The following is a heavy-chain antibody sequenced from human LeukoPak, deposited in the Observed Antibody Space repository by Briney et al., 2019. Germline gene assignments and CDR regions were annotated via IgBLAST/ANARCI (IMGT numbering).Heavy chain of an antibody. CDR1: GGSFSGYY. V-gene: IGHV4-34*01. CDR2: INHSGST. D-gene: IGHD3-10*01. J-gene: IGHJ4*02. CDR3: ARLWFGDPPDY. Sequence: SETLSLTCAVYGGSFSGYYWSWIRQPPGKGLEWIGEINHSGSTNYNPSLKSRVTISVDTSKNQFSLKLSSVTAADTAVYYCARLWFGDPPDYWGQGTLVTVSS.